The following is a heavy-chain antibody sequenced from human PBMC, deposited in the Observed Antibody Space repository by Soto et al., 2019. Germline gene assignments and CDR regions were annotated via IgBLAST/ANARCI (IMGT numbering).Heavy chain of an antibody. D-gene: IGHD2-2*02. J-gene: IGHJ6*02. Sequence: SVKVSCKASGGTFSSYAISWVRQAPGQGLEWMGGIIPIFGTANYAQKFQGRVTITADESTSTAYMELSSLRSEDTAVYYCATRYCSSTSCYTRYYGMDVWGQGTTVTSP. CDR1: GGTFSSYA. CDR2: IIPIFGTA. V-gene: IGHV1-69*13. CDR3: ATRYCSSTSCYTRYYGMDV.